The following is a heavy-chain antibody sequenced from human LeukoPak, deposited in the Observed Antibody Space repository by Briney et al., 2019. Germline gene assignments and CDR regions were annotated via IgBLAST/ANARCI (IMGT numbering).Heavy chain of an antibody. J-gene: IGHJ4*02. D-gene: IGHD3-3*01. V-gene: IGHV3-23*01. CDR1: GFTFSSYA. Sequence: GGSLRLSCAASGFTFSSYAMSWVRQAPGKGLEWVSAISGSGGSTYYADSVKGRFTISRDSSKNTLYLQMNSLRAEDTAVYYCAKFYYDFWSGYFDYWGQGTLVTVSS. CDR2: ISGSGGST. CDR3: AKFYYDFWSGYFDY.